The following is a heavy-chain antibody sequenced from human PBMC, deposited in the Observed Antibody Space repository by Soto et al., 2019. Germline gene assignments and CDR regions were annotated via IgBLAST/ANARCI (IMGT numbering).Heavy chain of an antibody. CDR2: IYYSGST. CDR3: ASQAVGELPLRQGLWLGY. Sequence: PSETLSLTFTVSGCSIRSGDYYWSWIRPPQGKVLEWIGYIYYSGSTYYNPSLKSRVTISVDTSKNQFSLTLSSVTAADTAVYYCASQAVGELPLRQGLWLGYWGHGTMVTVSS. CDR1: GCSIRSGDYY. V-gene: IGHV4-30-4*01. J-gene: IGHJ4*01. D-gene: IGHD3-10*01.